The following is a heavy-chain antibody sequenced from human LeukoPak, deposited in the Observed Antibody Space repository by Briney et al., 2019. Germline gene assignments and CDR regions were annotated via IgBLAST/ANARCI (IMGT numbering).Heavy chain of an antibody. V-gene: IGHV3-48*01. CDR1: GFTFSSYS. CDR2: ISSSSTI. D-gene: IGHD1-26*01. Sequence: GGSLRLSCAASGFTFSSYSMNWVRQAPGKGLEWVSYISSSSTIYYADSVKGRFTISRDNAKNSLYLQMNSLRAEDTAVYYCATRQLEPHWGQGTLVTVSS. J-gene: IGHJ1*01. CDR3: ATRQLEPH.